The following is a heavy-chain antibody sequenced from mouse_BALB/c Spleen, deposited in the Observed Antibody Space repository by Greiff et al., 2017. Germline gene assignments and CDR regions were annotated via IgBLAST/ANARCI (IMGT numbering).Heavy chain of an antibody. Sequence: QVQLKESGAELVRPGASVTLSCKASGYTFTDYEMHWVKQTPVHGLEWIGAIDPETGGTAYNQKFKGKATLTADKSSSTAYMELRSLTSEDSAVYYCTRGDGNPFAYWGQGTLVTVSA. CDR1: GYTFTDYE. J-gene: IGHJ3*01. D-gene: IGHD2-1*01. V-gene: IGHV1-15*01. CDR2: IDPETGGT. CDR3: TRGDGNPFAY.